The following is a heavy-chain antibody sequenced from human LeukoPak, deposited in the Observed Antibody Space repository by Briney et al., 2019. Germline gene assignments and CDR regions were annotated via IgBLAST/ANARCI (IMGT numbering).Heavy chain of an antibody. Sequence: PSETLSLTCAVYGGSFSGYYWSWIRQPPGKGLEWIGEINHSGSTNYNPSLKSRVTISVDTSKNQFSLKLSSVTAADTAVYYCARRGWYYYYYYMDVWGKGTTVTISS. CDR1: GGSFSGYY. V-gene: IGHV4-34*01. J-gene: IGHJ6*03. CDR3: ARRGWYYYYYYMDV. CDR2: INHSGST. D-gene: IGHD6-19*01.